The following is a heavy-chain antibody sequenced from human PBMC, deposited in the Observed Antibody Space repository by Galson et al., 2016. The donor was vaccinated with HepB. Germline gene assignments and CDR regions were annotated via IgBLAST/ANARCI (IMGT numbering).Heavy chain of an antibody. Sequence: SLRLSCAASGFTFNSCVMSWVRQAPGKGLEWISTISGSGFSTHYADSVKGRSTISRDNSKNTLYLQMNSLRAEDTAVYYCATTVNYYYDTSGYPNAFDYWGQRALVTVSS. CDR1: GFTFNSCV. J-gene: IGHJ4*02. CDR2: ISGSGFST. CDR3: ATTVNYYYDTSGYPNAFDY. V-gene: IGHV3-23*01. D-gene: IGHD3-22*01.